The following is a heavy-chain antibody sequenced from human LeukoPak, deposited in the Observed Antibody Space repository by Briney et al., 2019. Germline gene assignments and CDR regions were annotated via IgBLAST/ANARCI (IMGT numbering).Heavy chain of an antibody. Sequence: SETLSLTCTVSGGSISRYYWSWIRQPPGNGLEWIASIYYSGGTNYNPSLKSRVTMSLDTSKNQFSLKLSSVTAADTAVYYCASVSTTPYYFDYWGQGTLVTVSS. CDR3: ASVSTTPYYFDY. V-gene: IGHV4-59*01. CDR1: GGSISRYY. D-gene: IGHD2-2*01. CDR2: IYYSGGT. J-gene: IGHJ4*02.